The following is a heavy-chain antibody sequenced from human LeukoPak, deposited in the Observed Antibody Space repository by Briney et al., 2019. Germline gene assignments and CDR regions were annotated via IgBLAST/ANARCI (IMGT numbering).Heavy chain of an antibody. J-gene: IGHJ4*02. Sequence: GGSLRLSCAASGFAFSTYAMSWVRQAPGKGLEWVSAISNGGGSTYYGGSVKGRFTISRDNSKNTLDLQMNSLRAEDTAIYYCAKRSLSYDSSGHLHYFDYWGQGTLVTVSS. CDR2: ISNGGGST. CDR3: AKRSLSYDSSGHLHYFDY. V-gene: IGHV3-23*01. CDR1: GFAFSTYA. D-gene: IGHD3-22*01.